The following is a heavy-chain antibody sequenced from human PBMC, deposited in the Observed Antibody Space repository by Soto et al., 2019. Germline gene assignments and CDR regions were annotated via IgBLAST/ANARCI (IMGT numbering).Heavy chain of an antibody. CDR1: GYSITTGYY. CDR3: ARGVNYYDSSGFYPRDY. CDR2: VYHSGRT. V-gene: IGHV4-38-2*01. Sequence: SETLSLTCAVSGYSITTGYYWGRVRRPPGKGLEWIGSVYHSGRTSYNPSLESRVTISVDTSKNQFSLGLSSVTAADTAVYYCARGVNYYDSSGFYPRDYWGQGILVTVSS. D-gene: IGHD3-22*01. J-gene: IGHJ4*02.